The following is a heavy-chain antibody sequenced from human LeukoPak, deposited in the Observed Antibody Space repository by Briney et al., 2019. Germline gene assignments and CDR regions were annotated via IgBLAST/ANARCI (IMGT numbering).Heavy chain of an antibody. CDR3: AGFLRQQLAYFDY. CDR2: FDPEDGET. D-gene: IGHD6-13*01. Sequence: ASVKVSCKVSGYTLTELSMHCVRQAPGKGLEWMGGFDPEDGETIYAQKFQGRVTMTEDTSTDTAYMELSSLRSEGTAVYYCAGFLRQQLAYFDYWGQGTLVTVSS. CDR1: GYTLTELS. J-gene: IGHJ4*02. V-gene: IGHV1-24*01.